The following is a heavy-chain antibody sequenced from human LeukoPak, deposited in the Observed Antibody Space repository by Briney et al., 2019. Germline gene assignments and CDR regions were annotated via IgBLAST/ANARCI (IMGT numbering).Heavy chain of an antibody. CDR3: ARLGIAVGYAFDM. V-gene: IGHV3-64*02. CDR1: GFTFSSYA. D-gene: IGHD6-19*01. CDR2: ISSNGGSI. J-gene: IGHJ3*02. Sequence: GGSLRLSCGASGFTFSSYAIQWVRQAPGKGLEYVSSISSNGGSIYYADSVKGRFTISRDNSKNTLYLKISSRRADDMAVYYCARLGIAVGYAFDMWGQGTMVTVSA.